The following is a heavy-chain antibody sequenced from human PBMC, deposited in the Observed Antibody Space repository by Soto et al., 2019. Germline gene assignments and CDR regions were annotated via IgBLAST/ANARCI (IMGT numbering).Heavy chain of an antibody. D-gene: IGHD2-2*01. CDR2: IYYSGST. CDR3: ARLRYCSSTSCAPFDY. CDR1: GGSISSGDYY. J-gene: IGHJ4*02. Sequence: QVQLQESGPGLVKPSQTLSLTCTVSGGSISSGDYYWIWIRKPPGKGLEWIGYIYYSGSTYYNPYLKFRVTISVDTYKNQFSLKLSSVTAADTAVYYCARLRYCSSTSCAPFDYWGQGTLVTVSS. V-gene: IGHV4-30-4*01.